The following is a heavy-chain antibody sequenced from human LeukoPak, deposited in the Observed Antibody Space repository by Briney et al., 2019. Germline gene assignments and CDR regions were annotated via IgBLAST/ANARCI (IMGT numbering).Heavy chain of an antibody. J-gene: IGHJ4*02. D-gene: IGHD3-9*01. CDR2: IYYSGST. CDR1: GGSISSSSYY. CDR3: ARIDYDILTGHTQGYFDY. Sequence: PSETLSLTCTVSGGSISSSSYYWGWIRQPPGKELEWIGSIYYSGSTYYNPSLKSRVTISVDMSKNQFSLELSSVTAADTAVYYCARIDYDILTGHTQGYFDYWGQGTLVTVSS. V-gene: IGHV4-39*07.